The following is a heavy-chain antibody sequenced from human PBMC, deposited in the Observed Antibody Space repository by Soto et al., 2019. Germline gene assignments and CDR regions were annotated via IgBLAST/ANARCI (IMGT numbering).Heavy chain of an antibody. V-gene: IGHV3-23*01. Sequence: GGSLRLSCAASGFTFSSYSINWVRQAPWKGPEWVSHISVTGDTYYADSVKGRFTISRDNSKNTLFLQMNSLRAEDTAVYYCAKSLSTETSFDSCGQGIPLTVSS. D-gene: IGHD3-3*02. CDR2: ISVTGDT. J-gene: IGHJ4*02. CDR1: GFTFSSYS. CDR3: AKSLSTETSFDS.